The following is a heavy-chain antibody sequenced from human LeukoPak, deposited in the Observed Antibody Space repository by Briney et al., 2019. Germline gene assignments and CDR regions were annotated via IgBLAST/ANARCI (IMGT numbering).Heavy chain of an antibody. V-gene: IGHV1-18*01. Sequence: ASVKVSCKASGYTFNSYGISWVRQAPGQGLEWMGWISAYNGNTNYAQKLQGRVTMTTDTSTSTAYMELRSLRSDDTAVYYCARDRPYYGSGSYYDAFDIWGQGTMVTVSS. J-gene: IGHJ3*02. CDR1: GYTFNSYG. CDR2: ISAYNGNT. CDR3: ARDRPYYGSGSYYDAFDI. D-gene: IGHD3-10*01.